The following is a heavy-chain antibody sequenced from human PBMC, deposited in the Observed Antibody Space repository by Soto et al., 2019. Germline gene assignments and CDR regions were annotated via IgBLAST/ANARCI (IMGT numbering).Heavy chain of an antibody. V-gene: IGHV4-34*01. CDR1: GGSVNSGNYY. CDR2: MSHSGGT. D-gene: IGHD1-1*01. CDR3: ARVERGTATTVVDAFDI. J-gene: IGHJ3*02. Sequence: QVQLQQWGAGLLKPSETLSLTCAVFGGSVNSGNYYWSWIRQPPGKGLEWIGEMSHSGGTHFNPSRKSRVTISVDTSKNQSPLTRSSVPAAGTALYYCARVERGTATTVVDAFDIWGPGTMVTVSS.